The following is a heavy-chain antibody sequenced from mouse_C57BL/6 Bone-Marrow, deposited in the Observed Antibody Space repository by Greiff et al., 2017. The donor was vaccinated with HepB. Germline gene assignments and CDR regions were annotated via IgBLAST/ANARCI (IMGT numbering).Heavy chain of an antibody. CDR3: ARDEPLLRYPDV. J-gene: IGHJ1*03. CDR2: SRNKANDYTT. D-gene: IGHD1-2*01. CDR1: GFTFSDFY. V-gene: IGHV7-1*01. Sequence: EVKLVESGGGLVQSGRSLRLSCATSGFTFSDFYMEWVRQAPGKGLEWIAASRNKANDYTTEYSASVKGRFIVSRDTSQSILYLQMNAPRAEDTAIYYCARDEPLLRYPDVWGTGTTVTVSS.